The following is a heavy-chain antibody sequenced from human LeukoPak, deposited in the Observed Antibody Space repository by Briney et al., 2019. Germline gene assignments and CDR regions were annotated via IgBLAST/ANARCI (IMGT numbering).Heavy chain of an antibody. J-gene: IGHJ6*04. CDR1: GFTVSSNY. CDR2: ISSSGSTI. D-gene: IGHD3-10*02. Sequence: GGSLRLSCAASGFTVSSNYMSWVRQAPGKGLEWVSYISSSGSTIYYADSVKGRFTISRDNAKNSLYLQMNSLRAEDTAVYYCAGLGITMIGGVWGKGTTVTISS. V-gene: IGHV3-11*04. CDR3: AGLGITMIGGV.